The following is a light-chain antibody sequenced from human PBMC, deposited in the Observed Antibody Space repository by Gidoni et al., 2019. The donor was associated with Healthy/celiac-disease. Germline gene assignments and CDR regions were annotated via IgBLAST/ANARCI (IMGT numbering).Light chain of an antibody. V-gene: IGKV3-20*01. CDR2: GAS. J-gene: IGKJ3*01. CDR1: QSVSSSY. Sequence: IVLTQSPGTLSLSPGQRATLSCRASQSVSSSYLAWYQQQPGQAPRLLIYGASSRATGIPDRCSGSGSGTDFTLTISRLEPEDFAVYYCQQYGSSPFTFGPGTKVDIK. CDR3: QQYGSSPFT.